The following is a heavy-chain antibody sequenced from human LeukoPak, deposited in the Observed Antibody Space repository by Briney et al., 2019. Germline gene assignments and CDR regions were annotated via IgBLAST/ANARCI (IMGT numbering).Heavy chain of an antibody. CDR1: GFTFSSYG. V-gene: IGHV3-30*18. CDR3: AKDPIINDFWSGPFDS. J-gene: IGHJ4*02. CDR2: ITDDGNNK. Sequence: GRSLRLSCAASGFTFSSYGMHWVRQAPGKGLEWVAVITDDGNNKYYVDSVKGRFTISRDNSKNTVYLQMNILGVEDTAVYYCAKDPIINDFWSGPFDSWGQGTLVTVSS. D-gene: IGHD3-3*01.